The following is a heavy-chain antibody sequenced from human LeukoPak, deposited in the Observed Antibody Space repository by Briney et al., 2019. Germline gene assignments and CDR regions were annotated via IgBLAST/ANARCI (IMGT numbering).Heavy chain of an antibody. V-gene: IGHV3-64*01. CDR1: GFTFAYHV. Sequence: PGGSLRLSCAASGFTFAYHVMHWVRQAPGKGLDYVSSINSNGGDKYYANAVKGRFTISRDNSQKTLYLKMDNLKPDDMAVYFCAGGTTGFTLDHWGLGTLVTVYS. J-gene: IGHJ4*02. D-gene: IGHD3-9*01. CDR2: INSNGGDK. CDR3: AGGTTGFTLDH.